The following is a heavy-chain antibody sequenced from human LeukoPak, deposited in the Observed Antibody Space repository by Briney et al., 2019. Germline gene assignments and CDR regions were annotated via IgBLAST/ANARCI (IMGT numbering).Heavy chain of an antibody. Sequence: ASVKVSCKASGYTFTSYGISWVRQAPGQGLEWMGWISAYNGNTNYAQKLQGRVTMTTDTSTSTAYMELRSLRSDDTAVYYCARGPMITFGGVIAPVDYWGQGTLVTVSS. CDR1: GYTFTSYG. CDR2: ISAYNGNT. V-gene: IGHV1-18*01. CDR3: ARGPMITFGGVIAPVDY. J-gene: IGHJ4*02. D-gene: IGHD3-16*02.